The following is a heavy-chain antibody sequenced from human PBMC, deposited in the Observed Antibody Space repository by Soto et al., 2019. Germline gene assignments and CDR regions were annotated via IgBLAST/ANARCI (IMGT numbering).Heavy chain of an antibody. CDR3: SRGGVDVVATSAFDY. CDR2: IIPIIGTA. V-gene: IGHV1-69*01. CDR1: GGTFNNYA. J-gene: IGHJ4*02. D-gene: IGHD5-12*01. Sequence: QVQLVQSGAEVKKPGSSVKVSCKASGGTFNNYAISWVRQAPGQGLEWMGGIIPIIGTADYAHKFQGRLAISADESTGTTFLELSSLRSEDTALYYCSRGGVDVVATSAFDYWGQRTLVNVSS.